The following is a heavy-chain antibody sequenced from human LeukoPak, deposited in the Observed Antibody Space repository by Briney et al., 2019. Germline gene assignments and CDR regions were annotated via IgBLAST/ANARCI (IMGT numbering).Heavy chain of an antibody. CDR1: GFIFRNYG. Sequence: HPGGSLRLSCAASGFIFRNYGMNWVRQAPGKGLEWVSGIYTNGNTRYADSVGGRFTISRDNSKNTLYLQMHSLRVDDTAVYYCAHLVWEYVGGLDVWGQGTTVTVSS. J-gene: IGHJ6*02. CDR3: AHLVWEYVGGLDV. D-gene: IGHD3/OR15-3a*01. CDR2: IYTNGNT. V-gene: IGHV3-23*05.